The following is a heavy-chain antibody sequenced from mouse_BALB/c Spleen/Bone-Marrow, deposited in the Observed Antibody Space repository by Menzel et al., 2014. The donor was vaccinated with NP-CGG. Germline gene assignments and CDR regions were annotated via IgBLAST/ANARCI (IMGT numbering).Heavy chain of an antibody. J-gene: IGHJ2*01. CDR3: ARYDGYFDY. CDR1: GYAFTDYL. V-gene: IGHV1-54*01. Sequence: ESGAELVRPGTSVKVSCKASGYAFTDYLMEWLKQRPGQGLEWIGVINPGSGSTNYNEKFKDKATLTADKSSSTAYMQLSSLTSDDSAVYFCARYDGYFDYWGQGTILTVPS. CDR2: INPGSGST. D-gene: IGHD2-3*01.